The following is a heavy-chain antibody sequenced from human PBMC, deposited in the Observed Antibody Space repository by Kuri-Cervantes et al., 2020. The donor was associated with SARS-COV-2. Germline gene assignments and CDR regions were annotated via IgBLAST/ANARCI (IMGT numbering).Heavy chain of an antibody. D-gene: IGHD2-8*01. J-gene: IGHJ4*02. CDR2: IYYSGST. CDR3: ASGYCTNGVCYVFDY. Sequence: SETLSLTCTVSGGSISSGDYYWSWIRQPPGKGLEWIGYIYYSGSTYYNPSLKRRVTISVDTSKNQFSLKLSSVTAADTAVYYCASGYCTNGVCYVFDYWGQGTLVTVSS. V-gene: IGHV4-30-4*08. CDR1: GGSISSGDYY.